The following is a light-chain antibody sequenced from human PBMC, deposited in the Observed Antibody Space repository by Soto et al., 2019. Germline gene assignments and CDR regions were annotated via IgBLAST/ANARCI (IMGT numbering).Light chain of an antibody. CDR3: QQYNGTPRT. V-gene: IGKV4-1*01. J-gene: IGKJ2*02. CDR2: WAS. CDR1: QTLLNRSKNRNY. Sequence: DIVMTQSPDSLAVSLGERATIHCKSSQTLLNRSKNRNYLAWYQQKPRQPPKLLISWASTRDSGAPDRFSGSGSGTDFNLTISNFQAEDVAVYFCQQYNGTPRTFGQGTKVEIK.